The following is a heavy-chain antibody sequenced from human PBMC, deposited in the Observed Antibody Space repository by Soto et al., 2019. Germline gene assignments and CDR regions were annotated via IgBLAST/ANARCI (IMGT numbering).Heavy chain of an antibody. V-gene: IGHV3-33*01. CDR3: ARDDIPGREVAIYGMDV. J-gene: IGHJ6*02. D-gene: IGHD6-19*01. Sequence: QVQLVESGGGVVQPGRSLRLSCAASRFTFSNYGMHWVRQAPGKGLEWVAVIWYDGSNKYYADSVKGRFTISRDNSKNTLDLQMNSLRAEDTAVYYCARDDIPGREVAIYGMDVWGQGTTVTVSS. CDR2: IWYDGSNK. CDR1: RFTFSNYG.